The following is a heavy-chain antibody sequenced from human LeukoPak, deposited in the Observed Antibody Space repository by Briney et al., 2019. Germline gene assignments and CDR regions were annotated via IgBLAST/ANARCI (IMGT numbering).Heavy chain of an antibody. V-gene: IGHV1-18*01. CDR3: ARDSGIGQQLITDLDY. J-gene: IGHJ4*02. CDR2: IGAYSGNT. Sequence: PKASVKVSCKASGYTFNNYGVSWVRQAPGQGLEWMGWIGAYSGNTYYAQYLQGRVTMTTDTSTNTTYMELRRLRSDDTAVYYCARDSGIGQQLITDLDYWGQGTLVTVSS. CDR1: GYTFNNYG. D-gene: IGHD6-13*01.